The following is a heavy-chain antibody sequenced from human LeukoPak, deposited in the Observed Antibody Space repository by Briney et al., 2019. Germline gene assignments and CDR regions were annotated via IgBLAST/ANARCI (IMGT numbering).Heavy chain of an antibody. CDR1: TSR. V-gene: IGHV1-18*01. J-gene: IGHJ5*01. Sequence: ASVKVSCKATSRISWVRQAPGQGLEWMGWIGTYGGDTYYAQKFQGRITVTTDTSTSTVYMELRNLRSDDTAVYYCARDLWNFYYYSGYNRDFDSWGQGTLVTVSS. D-gene: IGHD3-22*01. CDR3: ARDLWNFYYYSGYNRDFDS. CDR2: IGTYGGDT.